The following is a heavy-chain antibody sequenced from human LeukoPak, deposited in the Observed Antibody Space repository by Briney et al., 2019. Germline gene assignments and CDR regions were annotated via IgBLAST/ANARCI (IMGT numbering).Heavy chain of an antibody. Sequence: PGRSLRLSCAASGFTFSSYGMHWVRQAPGKRLEWVAVISYDGSNKYYADSVKGRFTISRDNSKNTLYLQMNSLRAEDTAVYYCARDRRIASDYWGKGTLVTVAS. J-gene: IGHJ4*02. D-gene: IGHD6-13*01. CDR1: GFTFSSYG. V-gene: IGHV3-30*03. CDR3: ARDRRIASDY. CDR2: ISYDGSNK.